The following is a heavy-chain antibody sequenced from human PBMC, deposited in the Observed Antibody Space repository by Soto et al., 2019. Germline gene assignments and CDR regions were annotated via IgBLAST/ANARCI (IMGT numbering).Heavy chain of an antibody. CDR3: AKVRGDIVVVPASTPYYYYGIDV. Sequence: QVQLVQSGAEVKKPGASVKVSCKASGYTFTSYGISWVRQAPGQGLEWMGWISAYNGNTNYAQKLQGRVTMTTDTSTTTAYMELRSLRSDDTAVYYCAKVRGDIVVVPASTPYYYYGIDVWGQGTTVTVSS. CDR2: ISAYNGNT. CDR1: GYTFTSYG. D-gene: IGHD2-2*01. V-gene: IGHV1-18*01. J-gene: IGHJ6*02.